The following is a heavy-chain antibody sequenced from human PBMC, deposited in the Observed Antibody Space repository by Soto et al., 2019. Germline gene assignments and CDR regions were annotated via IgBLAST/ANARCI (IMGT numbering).Heavy chain of an antibody. Sequence: EVQLVESGEGLVQPGGSLRLSCAASGFTFSSYAMHWVRQAPGKGLEYVSAISSNGGSTYYADSVKGRFTISRDNSKNTLYLQMGSLRAEDMAVYYCARGGGYSYGYRGMDVWGQGTTVTVSS. D-gene: IGHD5-18*01. CDR1: GFTFSSYA. V-gene: IGHV3-64*02. J-gene: IGHJ6*02. CDR3: ARGGGYSYGYRGMDV. CDR2: ISSNGGST.